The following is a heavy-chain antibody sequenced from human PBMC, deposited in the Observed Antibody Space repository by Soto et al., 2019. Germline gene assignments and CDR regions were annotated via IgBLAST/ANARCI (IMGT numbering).Heavy chain of an antibody. J-gene: IGHJ4*01. Sequence: PGGSLRLSCAASGFTFSNAWINWVRQAPGKGLEWVGRIKSKTDGGTADFAAPAKGRFAISRDDSKNTVYLQMNSLKTEDTAVYYCTTDSYSTIIVVRFDYWGHGTLVTVSS. CDR1: GFTFSNAW. CDR2: IKSKTDGGTA. CDR3: TTDSYSTIIVVRFDY. D-gene: IGHD3-22*01. V-gene: IGHV3-15*07.